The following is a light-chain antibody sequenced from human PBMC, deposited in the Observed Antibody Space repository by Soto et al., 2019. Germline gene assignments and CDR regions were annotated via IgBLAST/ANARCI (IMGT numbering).Light chain of an antibody. CDR3: QQRSHWHALT. CDR1: QSVSSY. J-gene: IGKJ4*01. CDR2: DAS. V-gene: IGKV3-11*01. Sequence: EIVLTQSPATLSLSPGERATLSCRASQSVSSYLAWYQQKPDQAPRLLIYDASNRATGIPARFSGSGSGTDFTLTISSLEPEDFALYYCQQRSHWHALTFGGGTKVEIK.